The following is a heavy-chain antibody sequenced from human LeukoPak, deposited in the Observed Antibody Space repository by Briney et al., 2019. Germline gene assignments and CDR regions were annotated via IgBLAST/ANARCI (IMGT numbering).Heavy chain of an antibody. J-gene: IGHJ3*02. CDR3: ARVGGAADAFDI. CDR2: IYYSGST. D-gene: IGHD6-13*01. Sequence: KPSETLSLTCTVSGGSISSSNYYWGWIRQPPGKGLEWIGSIYYSGSTYYNPSLKSRVAISADTSKNQFSLKLSSVTAADTAVYYCARVGGAADAFDIWGQGTMVTVSS. CDR1: GGSISSSNYY. V-gene: IGHV4-39*07.